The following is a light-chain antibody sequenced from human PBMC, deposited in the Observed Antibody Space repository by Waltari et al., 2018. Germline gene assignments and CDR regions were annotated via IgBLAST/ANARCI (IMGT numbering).Light chain of an antibody. CDR3: NSRDSSGNHLYVV. V-gene: IGLV3-19*01. J-gene: IGLJ2*01. CDR1: SLRSYY. Sequence: SSELTQDPAVSVALGQTVRITYQGDSLRSYYASWYQQKPGQAPVLVIYGKNNRPSGIPDRFSGSSSGNTASLTITGAQAEDEADYYCNSRDSSGNHLYVVFGGGTKLTVL. CDR2: GKN.